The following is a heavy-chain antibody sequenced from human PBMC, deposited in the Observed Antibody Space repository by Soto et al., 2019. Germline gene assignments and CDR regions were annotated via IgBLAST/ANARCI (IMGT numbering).Heavy chain of an antibody. D-gene: IGHD4-17*01. CDR2: IFYSRNT. J-gene: IGHJ6*02. V-gene: IGHV4-39*01. Sequence: QLQLQESGPRLVKLSETLSLTCTVSGGSIISSNYYWAWIRQPPGKGLEWIGSIFYSRNTYYNPSLKSRVTISVDASKNQFSLKLTYVTAADTALYYCAGAGHGDRYGRAVWGQGTTVTVSS. CDR1: GGSIISSNYY. CDR3: AGAGHGDRYGRAV.